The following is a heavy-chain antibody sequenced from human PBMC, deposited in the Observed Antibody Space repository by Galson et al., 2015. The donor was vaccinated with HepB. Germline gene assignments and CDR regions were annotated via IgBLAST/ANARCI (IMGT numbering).Heavy chain of an antibody. CDR3: AKDPSYCSSTSCYPDY. J-gene: IGHJ4*02. CDR1: GFTFSSYG. Sequence: SLRLSCAASGFTFSSYGMHWVRQAPGKGLEWVAVISYDGSNKYYADPVKGRFTISRDNSKNTLYLQMNSLRAEDTAVYYCAKDPSYCSSTSCYPDYWGQGTLVTVSS. V-gene: IGHV3-30*18. CDR2: ISYDGSNK. D-gene: IGHD2-2*01.